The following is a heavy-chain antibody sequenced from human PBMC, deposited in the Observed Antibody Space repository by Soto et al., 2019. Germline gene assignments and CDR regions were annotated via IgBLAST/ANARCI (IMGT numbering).Heavy chain of an antibody. CDR3: ARRRDGYNFDY. J-gene: IGHJ4*02. D-gene: IGHD5-12*01. V-gene: IGHV4-59*08. CDR1: GGSIGSYY. Sequence: PSETLSLTCTVSGGSIGSYYWSWIRQPPGKGLEWIGYIYYSGSTNYNPSLKSRVTISVDTSKNQFSLKLSSVTAADTAVYYCARRRDGYNFDYWGQGTLVAVSS. CDR2: IYYSGST.